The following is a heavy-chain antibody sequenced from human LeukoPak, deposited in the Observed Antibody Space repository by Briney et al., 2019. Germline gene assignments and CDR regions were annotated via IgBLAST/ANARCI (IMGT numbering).Heavy chain of an antibody. D-gene: IGHD6-19*01. Sequence: ASVKASCKASGYTFTGYYMHWVRQAPGQGLEWMGWINPNSGGTNYAQKFQGRVTMTRDTSISTAYMELSRLRSDDTAVYYCARGVLGSSGWYDWFDPWGQGTLVTVSS. CDR2: INPNSGGT. CDR3: ARGVLGSSGWYDWFDP. V-gene: IGHV1-2*02. CDR1: GYTFTGYY. J-gene: IGHJ5*02.